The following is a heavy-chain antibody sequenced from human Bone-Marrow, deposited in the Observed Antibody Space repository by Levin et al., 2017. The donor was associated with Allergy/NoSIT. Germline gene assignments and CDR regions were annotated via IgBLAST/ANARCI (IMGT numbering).Heavy chain of an antibody. V-gene: IGHV4-34*01. J-gene: IGHJ4*02. CDR1: GGSFSGYY. CDR3: ARGPRGYSSSWYRN. Sequence: SCAVYGGSFSGYYWSWIRQPPGKGLEWIGEINHSGSTNYNPSLKSRVTISVDTAKNQFSLKLSSVTAADTAVYYCARGPRGYSSSWYRNWGQGTLVTVSS. D-gene: IGHD6-13*01. CDR2: INHSGST.